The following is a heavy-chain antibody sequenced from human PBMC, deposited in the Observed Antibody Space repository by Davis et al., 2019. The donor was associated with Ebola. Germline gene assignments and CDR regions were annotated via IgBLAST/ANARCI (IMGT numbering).Heavy chain of an antibody. J-gene: IGHJ4*02. D-gene: IGHD3-22*01. CDR1: GFIFSSHG. V-gene: IGHV3-7*04. CDR3: ARGKFYYESRGFRH. Sequence: GESLKISCAASGFIFSSHGLHWVRQAPGKGLEWVANIRPDGSEEQYVDSLKGRITISRDNAKNSLYLQMNSLRAEDTAVYYCARGKFYYESRGFRHWGQGTLVTVSS. CDR2: IRPDGSEE.